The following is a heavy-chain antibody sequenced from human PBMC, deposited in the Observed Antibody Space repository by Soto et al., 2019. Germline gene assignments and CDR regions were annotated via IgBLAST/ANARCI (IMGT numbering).Heavy chain of an antibody. CDR2: IRGSGGPT. CDR3: VKDFRGGYDWTHD. V-gene: IGHV3-23*01. Sequence: EVQLLESGGDLVQPGGSLRLSCAASGFTFSNYAMSWVRQAPGKGLEWVSLIRGSGGPTNYADSVKGRFTVSRDNSKNMLFLQMNSLRAEDTAVYYCVKDFRGGYDWTHDWGQGNLVTFSS. D-gene: IGHD5-12*01. CDR1: GFTFSNYA. J-gene: IGHJ4*02.